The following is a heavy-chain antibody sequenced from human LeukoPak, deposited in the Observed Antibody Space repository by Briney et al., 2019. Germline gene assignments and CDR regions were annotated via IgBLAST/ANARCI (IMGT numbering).Heavy chain of an antibody. D-gene: IGHD3-10*01. J-gene: IGHJ6*02. CDR2: ISGSGGST. CDR1: GFTFSSYA. CDR3: AKDGSDTGGPYYGMDV. V-gene: IGHV3-23*01. Sequence: GGSLRLSCAASGFTFSSYAMSWVRQAPGKGLEWVSAISGSGGSTYYADSVKGRFTISRDNSKNTLYLQMNSLRAEDTAVYYCAKDGSDTGGPYYGMDVWGQGTTVTVSS.